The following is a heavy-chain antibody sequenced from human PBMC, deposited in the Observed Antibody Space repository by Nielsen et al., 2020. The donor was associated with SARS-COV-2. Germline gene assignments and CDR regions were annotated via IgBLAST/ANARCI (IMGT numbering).Heavy chain of an antibody. Sequence: GGSLRLSCQGSGYSFTNYWIGWVRQMPGKGLEWMGIIFAGDSDTRYSPSFQGHVTISADKSTSTAYLQWSSLKASDTAMYYCARHSNYYGSGTMSGWFDPWGQGTLVTVSS. CDR1: GYSFTNYW. CDR2: IFAGDSDT. CDR3: ARHSNYYGSGTMSGWFDP. J-gene: IGHJ5*02. D-gene: IGHD3-10*01. V-gene: IGHV5-51*01.